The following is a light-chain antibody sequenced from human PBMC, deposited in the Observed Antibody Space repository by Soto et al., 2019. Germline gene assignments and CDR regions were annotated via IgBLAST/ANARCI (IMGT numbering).Light chain of an antibody. CDR3: QQRNIWPPVT. CDR1: PSVTNF. Sequence: SVLTQSPATLSLSPGERATLSCRASPSVTNFLAWYQQKPGQAPRLLIYGAFNRATGIPARFSGSGSGTDFTLTISSLEPEDSAIYYCQQRNIWPPVTFGQGTRLEIK. V-gene: IGKV3-11*01. J-gene: IGKJ5*01. CDR2: GAF.